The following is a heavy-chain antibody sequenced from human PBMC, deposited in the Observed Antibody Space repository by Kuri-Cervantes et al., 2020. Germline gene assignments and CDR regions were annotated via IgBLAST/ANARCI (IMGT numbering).Heavy chain of an antibody. CDR1: GFTFSSYG. Sequence: GESLKISCAASGFTFSSYGMHWVRQAPGKGLEWVANIKQDGSEKYYVDSVKGRFTISRDNAKNSLYLQMNSLRAEDTAVYYCARDKPDDDYGTTFDYWGQGTLVTVSS. CDR3: ARDKPDDDYGTTFDY. D-gene: IGHD4/OR15-4a*01. V-gene: IGHV3-7*03. J-gene: IGHJ4*02. CDR2: IKQDGSEK.